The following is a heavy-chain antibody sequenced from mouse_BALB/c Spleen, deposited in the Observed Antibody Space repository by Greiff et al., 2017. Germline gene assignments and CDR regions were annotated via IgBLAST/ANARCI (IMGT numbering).Heavy chain of an antibody. D-gene: IGHD2-10*02. J-gene: IGHJ3*01. V-gene: IGHV5-6-4*01. CDR1: GFTFSSYT. Sequence: EVKLVESGGGLVKPGGSLKLSCAASGFTFSSYTMSWVRQTPEKRLEWVATISSGGSYTYYPDSVKGRFTISRDNAKNTLYLQMSSLKSEDTAMYYCTRDSSYGNYQAWFAYWGQGTLVTVSA. CDR3: TRDSSYGNYQAWFAY. CDR2: ISSGGSYT.